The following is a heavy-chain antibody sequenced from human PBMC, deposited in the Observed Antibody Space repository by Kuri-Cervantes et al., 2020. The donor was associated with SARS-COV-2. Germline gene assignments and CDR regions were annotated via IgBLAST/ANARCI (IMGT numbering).Heavy chain of an antibody. Sequence: ETLSLTCAASGFTFSSYSMNWVRQAPGKGLEWVSSISSSSSYIYYADSVKGRFTISRDNAKNSLYLQMNSLRAEDTAVYYCARSSLGYCSGGSCSNWFDPWGQGTLVTVSS. CDR2: ISSSSSYI. CDR3: ARSSLGYCSGGSCSNWFDP. J-gene: IGHJ5*02. CDR1: GFTFSSYS. V-gene: IGHV3-21*01. D-gene: IGHD2-15*01.